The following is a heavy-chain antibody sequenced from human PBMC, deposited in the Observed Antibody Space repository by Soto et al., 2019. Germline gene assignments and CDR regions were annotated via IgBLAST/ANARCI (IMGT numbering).Heavy chain of an antibody. J-gene: IGHJ4*02. V-gene: IGHV1-8*01. CDR3: ARERAAAGFDY. CDR1: GYTFTSYD. CDR2: MNPNSGNT. D-gene: IGHD6-13*01. Sequence: QVQLVQSGAEVKKPGASVKVSCKASGYTFTSYDINWVRQATGQGLEWMGWMNPNSGNTGYAQEFQGXVTMTRNTSISTAYMDLSSLRSDDTAVYYCARERAAAGFDYWGQGTLVTVSS.